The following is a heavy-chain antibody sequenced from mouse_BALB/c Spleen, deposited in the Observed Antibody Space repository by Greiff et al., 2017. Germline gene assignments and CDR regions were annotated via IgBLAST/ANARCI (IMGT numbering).Heavy chain of an antibody. D-gene: IGHD4-1*01. J-gene: IGHJ2*01. CDR1: GYAFSSYW. V-gene: IGHV1-80*01. CDR3: ARWENFDY. CDR2: IYPGDGDT. Sequence: VKLQESGAELVRPGSSVKISCKASGYAFSSYWMNWVKQRPGQGLEWIGQIYPGDGDTNYNGKFKGKATLTADKSSSTAYMQLSSLTSEDSAVYFCARWENFDYWGQGTTLTVSS.